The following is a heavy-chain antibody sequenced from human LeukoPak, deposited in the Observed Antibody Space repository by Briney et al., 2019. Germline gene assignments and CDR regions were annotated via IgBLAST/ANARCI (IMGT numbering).Heavy chain of an antibody. CDR2: MNPNSDNT. Sequence: ASVKVSCKASGYTFTSYDINWVRQATGQGLEWMGWMNPNSDNTGYAQKFQGRVTMTRNTSISTAYMELSSLRSEDTAVYYCARGSIVVVPAASYGMDVWGQGTTVTVSS. D-gene: IGHD2-2*01. V-gene: IGHV1-8*01. J-gene: IGHJ6*02. CDR3: ARGSIVVVPAASYGMDV. CDR1: GYTFTSYD.